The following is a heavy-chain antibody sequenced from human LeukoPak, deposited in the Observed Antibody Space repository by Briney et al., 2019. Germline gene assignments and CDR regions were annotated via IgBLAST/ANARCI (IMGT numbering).Heavy chain of an antibody. CDR2: ISNSGYTI. Sequence: GGSLRLSCAASGFIFSNYEMNWVRQAPGKGLEWLSYISNSGYTISYADSVKGRFTISRDNAKNSLYLQTNSLRDEDTAVYYCARVGYCSGGSCYNWGQGTLVTVSS. V-gene: IGHV3-48*03. CDR3: ARVGYCSGGSCYN. J-gene: IGHJ4*02. CDR1: GFIFSNYE. D-gene: IGHD2-15*01.